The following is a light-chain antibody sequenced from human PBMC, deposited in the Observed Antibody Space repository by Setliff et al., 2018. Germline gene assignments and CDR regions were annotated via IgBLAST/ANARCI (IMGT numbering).Light chain of an antibody. V-gene: IGLV2-14*01. Sequence: QSALTQPASVSGSPGQSITISCTGTSSDVGAYNYVSWYQQHPGKAPKLMIYEVSNRPSGVSNRFSGSKSGNTASLTISGLQAEDEGDYYCYSYAGGDTYAIFGGGTKVTVL. CDR3: YSYAGGDTYAI. CDR2: EVS. CDR1: SSDVGAYNY. J-gene: IGLJ2*01.